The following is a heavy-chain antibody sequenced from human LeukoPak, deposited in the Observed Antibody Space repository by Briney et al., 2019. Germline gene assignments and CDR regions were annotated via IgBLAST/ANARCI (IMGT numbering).Heavy chain of an antibody. J-gene: IGHJ5*02. D-gene: IGHD2-2*01. Sequence: SETLSLTCTVSGGSISSYYWSWIRQPPGKGLEWIGEINHSGSTNYNPSLKSRVTISVDTSKNQFSLKLSSVTAADTAVYYCARGFGQVVPAAIGWFDPWGQGTLVTVSS. CDR3: ARGFGQVVPAAIGWFDP. V-gene: IGHV4-34*01. CDR1: GGSISSYY. CDR2: INHSGST.